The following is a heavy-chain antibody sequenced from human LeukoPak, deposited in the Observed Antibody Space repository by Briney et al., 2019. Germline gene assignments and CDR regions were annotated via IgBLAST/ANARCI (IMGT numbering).Heavy chain of an antibody. CDR2: ISSSGSTI. V-gene: IGHV3-11*04. CDR3: ARGMSLWISRGY. J-gene: IGHJ4*02. Sequence: PGGSLRLSCAASGFTFSDYYMSWIRQAPAKGLEGVAYISSSGSTIYYADSVKGRFTISRDNAKNSLYLLIKRPRAEATVMYSGARGMSLWISRGYWGQGTLLTVSS. D-gene: IGHD5-12*01. CDR1: GFTFSDYY.